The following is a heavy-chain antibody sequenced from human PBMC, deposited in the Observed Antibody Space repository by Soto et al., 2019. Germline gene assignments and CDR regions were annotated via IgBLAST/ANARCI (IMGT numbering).Heavy chain of an antibody. J-gene: IGHJ6*02. Sequence: GGSLRLSCAASGFTFSSYGMHWVRQAPGKGLEWVAVISYDGSNKYYADSVKGRFTISRDNSKNTLYLQMNSLRAEDTAVYYCAKVKWELLPYYYYGMDVWGQGTTVTVSS. CDR3: AKVKWELLPYYYYGMDV. V-gene: IGHV3-30*18. CDR1: GFTFSSYG. CDR2: ISYDGSNK. D-gene: IGHD1-26*01.